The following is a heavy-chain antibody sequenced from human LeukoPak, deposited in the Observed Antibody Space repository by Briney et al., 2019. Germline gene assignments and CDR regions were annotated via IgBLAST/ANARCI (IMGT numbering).Heavy chain of an antibody. CDR2: INPNSGGT. CDR1: GYTFTGYY. J-gene: IGHJ4*02. CDR3: ARVGRGDWYYFDY. Sequence: ASVKVSCEASGYTFTGYYMHWVRPAPGQGLGRMGWINPNSGGTNYEQKFQGRVTMTRDTSISTAYVELSRLRSDDTAVYYCARVGRGDWYYFDYWGQGTLVTVSS. V-gene: IGHV1-2*02. D-gene: IGHD2-21*02.